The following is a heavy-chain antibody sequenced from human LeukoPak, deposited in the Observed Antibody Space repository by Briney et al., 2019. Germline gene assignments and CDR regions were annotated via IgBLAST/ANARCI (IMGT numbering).Heavy chain of an antibody. D-gene: IGHD4-23*01. CDR3: ARGPLVTNYYYYGMDV. Sequence: GGSLRLSCEASGLTFSTHWMTWVRQAPGKGLEWVANIKQDGSEKYYVDSVKGRFTISRDNSKNTLYLQMNSLRAEDTAVYYCARGPLVTNYYYYGMDVWGQGTTVTVSS. V-gene: IGHV3-7*03. CDR1: GLTFSTHW. CDR2: IKQDGSEK. J-gene: IGHJ6*02.